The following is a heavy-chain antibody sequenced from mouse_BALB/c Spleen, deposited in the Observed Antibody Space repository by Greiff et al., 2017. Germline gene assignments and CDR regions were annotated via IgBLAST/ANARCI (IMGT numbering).Heavy chain of an antibody. CDR1: GFTFTDYY. V-gene: IGHV7-3*02. D-gene: IGHD1-2*01. Sequence: EVMLVESGGGLVQPGGSLRLSCATSGFTFTDYYMSWVRQPPGKALEWLGFIRNKANGYTTEYSASVKGRFTISRDNSQSILYLQMNTLRAEDSATYYCARDAAHWHYFDYWGQGTTLTVSS. J-gene: IGHJ2*01. CDR2: IRNKANGYTT. CDR3: ARDAAHWHYFDY.